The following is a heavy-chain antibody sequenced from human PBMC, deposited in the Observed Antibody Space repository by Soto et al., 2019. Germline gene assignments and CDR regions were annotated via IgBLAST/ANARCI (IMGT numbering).Heavy chain of an antibody. CDR1: GDSVSSNSAA. Sequence: QVQLQQSGPGLVKPSQTLSLTCAISGDSVSSNSAAWNWIRQSPSRGLEWLGRTYYRSKWYNDYAVSVKSRITINPDTSKNQFSLQLNSVTPEDTAVYYCARGSSPAISGIMSGMDVWGQGTTVTVSS. J-gene: IGHJ6*02. CDR2: TYYRSKWYN. CDR3: ARGSSPAISGIMSGMDV. V-gene: IGHV6-1*01. D-gene: IGHD3-10*01.